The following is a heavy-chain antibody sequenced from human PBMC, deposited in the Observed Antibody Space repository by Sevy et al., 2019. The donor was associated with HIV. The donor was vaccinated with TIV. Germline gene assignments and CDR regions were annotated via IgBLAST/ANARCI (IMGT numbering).Heavy chain of an antibody. V-gene: IGHV4-34*01. CDR1: GGSFSGYY. CDR2: INHSGST. CDR3: ARGGRTRFYYGSGSLPYNWFDP. J-gene: IGHJ5*02. Sequence: SETLSLTCAVYGGSFSGYYWSWIRQPPGKGLEWIGEINHSGSTNYNPSLKSRVTISVDTSKNQFSLKLSSVTAADTAVYYCARGGRTRFYYGSGSLPYNWFDPSGQGTMVTVSS. D-gene: IGHD3-10*01.